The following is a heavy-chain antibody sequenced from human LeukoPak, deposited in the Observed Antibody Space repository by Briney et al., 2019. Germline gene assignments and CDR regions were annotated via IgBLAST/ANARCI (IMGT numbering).Heavy chain of an antibody. D-gene: IGHD1-26*01. CDR3: ARDFSSGSYYGDYYFDY. V-gene: IGHV3-23*01. J-gene: IGHJ4*02. Sequence: GGSLRLSCAASGFTFSSYAMSWVRQAPGKGLECISGFSGSGGSTYYADSVKGRFTISRDNAKNSLYLQMNSLRAEDTAVYYCARDFSSGSYYGDYYFDYWGQGTLVTVSS. CDR1: GFTFSSYA. CDR2: FSGSGGST.